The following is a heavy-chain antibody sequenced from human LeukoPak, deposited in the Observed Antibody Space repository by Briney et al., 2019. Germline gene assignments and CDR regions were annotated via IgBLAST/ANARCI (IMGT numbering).Heavy chain of an antibody. CDR1: GYTFTSYY. CDR2: INPSGGST. J-gene: IGHJ5*02. Sequence: ASVKVSCKASGYTFTSYYMHWVRQAPGQGLEWMGIINPSGGSTSYAQKFQGRVTMTRDTSTSTVYMELSSLRSEDTAVYYCARDIPSNYDILTGSLPWFDPWGQGTLVTVSS. D-gene: IGHD3-9*01. CDR3: ARDIPSNYDILTGSLPWFDP. V-gene: IGHV1-46*01.